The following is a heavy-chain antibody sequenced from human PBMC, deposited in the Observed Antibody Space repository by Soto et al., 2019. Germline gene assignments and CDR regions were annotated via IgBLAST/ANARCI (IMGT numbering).Heavy chain of an antibody. CDR3: ARRGQGTPNAFDI. CDR2: IYYSGST. J-gene: IGHJ3*02. Sequence: QLQLQESGPGLVKPSETLSLTCTVSGGSISSSSYYWGWIRQPPGKGLEWIGSIYYSGSTYYNPSLKSRVTISVDTSKNQFSLKLSSVTAADTAVYYCARRGQGTPNAFDIWGQGTMVTVSS. V-gene: IGHV4-39*01. CDR1: GGSISSSSYY. D-gene: IGHD3-10*01.